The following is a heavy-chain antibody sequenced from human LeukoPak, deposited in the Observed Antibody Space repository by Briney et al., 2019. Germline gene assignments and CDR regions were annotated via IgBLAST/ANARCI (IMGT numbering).Heavy chain of an antibody. V-gene: IGHV5-51*03. CDR1: GYSFTNYW. CDR2: IYPGDSDT. CDR3: ARTIVPAAIVNFDY. D-gene: IGHD2-2*02. Sequence: GESLKISCKGSGYSFTNYWIVWVRQMPGKGLEWMGIIYPGDSDTRYSPSFQGQVTISADKSINTAYLQWSSLKASDTAMYYCARTIVPAAIVNFDYWGQGTLATVSS. J-gene: IGHJ4*02.